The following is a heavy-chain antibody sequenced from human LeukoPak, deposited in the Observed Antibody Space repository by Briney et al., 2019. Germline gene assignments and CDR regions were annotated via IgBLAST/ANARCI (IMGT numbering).Heavy chain of an antibody. CDR3: ARYEYSGYDF. J-gene: IGHJ4*02. CDR2: ITSEGHST. V-gene: IGHV3-21*01. CDR1: GFRFRNYW. Sequence: GGSLRLSCVASGFRFRNYWMAWIRHAPGRGLEWVSSITSEGHSTYYRDSVKGRFTISRDNAKNSLYLQMNSLRADDTAVYYCARYEYSGYDFWGQGTLVTVSS. D-gene: IGHD5-12*01.